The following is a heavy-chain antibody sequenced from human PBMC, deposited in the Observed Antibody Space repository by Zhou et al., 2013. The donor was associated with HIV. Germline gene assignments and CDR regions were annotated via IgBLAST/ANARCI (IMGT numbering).Heavy chain of an antibody. D-gene: IGHD7-27*01. J-gene: IGHJ2*01. CDR2: ITPYLGTT. V-gene: IGHV1-69*05. CDR1: GGTFTKYA. Sequence: QVQLVQSGAEVKKPGSSVNVSCKASGGTFTKYAMTWVRQAPGHGLEWMGGITPYLGTTDYSPRFRGRLTVTTDESSTTAYMELAGLTSDDTAVYYCAREPTGEYWYFDLWGRGTLVTVSS. CDR3: AREPTGEYWYFDL.